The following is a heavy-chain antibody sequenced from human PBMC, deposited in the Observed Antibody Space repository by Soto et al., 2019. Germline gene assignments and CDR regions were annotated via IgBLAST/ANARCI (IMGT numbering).Heavy chain of an antibody. Sequence: GGSLRLSCAASGFTFSSYAMSWVRQAPGKGLEWVSAISGSGGSTYYADSVKGRFTISRDNSKDTLYLQMNSLRAEDTAVYYCAKDAVEWLSPTGDYWGQGTLVTVSS. V-gene: IGHV3-23*01. CDR3: AKDAVEWLSPTGDY. CDR2: ISGSGGST. D-gene: IGHD3-3*01. J-gene: IGHJ4*02. CDR1: GFTFSSYA.